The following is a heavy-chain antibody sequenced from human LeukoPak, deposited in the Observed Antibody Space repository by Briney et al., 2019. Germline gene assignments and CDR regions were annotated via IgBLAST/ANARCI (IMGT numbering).Heavy chain of an antibody. CDR2: ISGGGVTT. CDR1: GFTSIAYA. V-gene: IGHV3-23*01. Sequence: GGSLRLSCVGSGFTSIAYALTWARQAPGKGLEWVSGISGGGVTTYYADSVKGRFTIPRDNSKNTLYLQMNSLRADDTAIYYCARNQQLGGHSYYYYGMDVWGQGTTVTVSS. J-gene: IGHJ6*02. D-gene: IGHD3-16*01. CDR3: ARNQQLGGHSYYYYGMDV.